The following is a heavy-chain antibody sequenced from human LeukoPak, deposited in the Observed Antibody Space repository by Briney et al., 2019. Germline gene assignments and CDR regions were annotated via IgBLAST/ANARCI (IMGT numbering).Heavy chain of an antibody. CDR1: GFTFSSYW. CDR2: INNDGSST. Sequence: GGSLRLSCAASGFTFSSYWMHWVRQAPGKGLVWVSRINNDGSSTSYADSVKGRFTTSRDNAKNTLYLQMNSLRAEDTAVYYCASIAARLGGDYWGQGTLVTVSS. D-gene: IGHD6-6*01. CDR3: ASIAARLGGDY. J-gene: IGHJ4*02. V-gene: IGHV3-74*01.